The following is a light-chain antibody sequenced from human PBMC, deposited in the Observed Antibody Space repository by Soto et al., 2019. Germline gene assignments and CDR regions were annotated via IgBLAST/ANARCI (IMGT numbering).Light chain of an antibody. CDR3: QQYTNWRT. V-gene: IGKV3-15*01. J-gene: IGKJ1*01. Sequence: EIVMTQSPATLSVSPGGGATLSCRASQNVRSNLAWYQQRPGQAPRLLIYGASTRATGIPTRFSGSGSGTEFTLTISSLPCEDFAVYYCQQYTNWRTFGQGTKVEIK. CDR2: GAS. CDR1: QNVRSN.